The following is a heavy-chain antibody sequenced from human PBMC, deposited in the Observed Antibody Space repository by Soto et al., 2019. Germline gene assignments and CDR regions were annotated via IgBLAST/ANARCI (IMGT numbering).Heavy chain of an antibody. CDR1: GGSINSYW. CDR2: VYSSGTT. J-gene: IGHJ4*02. D-gene: IGHD3-10*01. CDR3: ARDIGSYAYGEGY. Sequence: SETLSLTCSVSGGSINSYWWSWIRQPAGKGLEWIGRVYSSGTTDYNPSLNSRATMSVETSKSQFSLKLSSVTAADTAVYYCARDIGSYAYGEGYWGQGIQVTVSS. V-gene: IGHV4-4*07.